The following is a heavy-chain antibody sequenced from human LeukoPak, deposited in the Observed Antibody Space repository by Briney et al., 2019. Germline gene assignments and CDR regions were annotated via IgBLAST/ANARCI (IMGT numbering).Heavy chain of an antibody. CDR3: TRDFF. J-gene: IGHJ4*02. CDR2: INQDGSVK. D-gene: IGHD3-3*01. Sequence: GGSLRLSCAASGFAFSTYWMDWVRQAPGKGLEWVGNINQDGSVKHYVDSVKGRFTISRDNARNSVYLQMGALRVEDTAVYYCTRDFFWGQGSLVIASP. CDR1: GFAFSTYW. V-gene: IGHV3-7*01.